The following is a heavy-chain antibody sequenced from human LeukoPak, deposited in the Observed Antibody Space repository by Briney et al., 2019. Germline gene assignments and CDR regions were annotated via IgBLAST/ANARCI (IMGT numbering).Heavy chain of an antibody. CDR3: ARDIGGGVATNK. D-gene: IGHD5-12*01. CDR1: GGSISSSSYY. J-gene: IGHJ4*02. V-gene: IGHV4-39*07. Sequence: SETLSLTCTVSGGSISSSSYYWGWIRQPPGKGLEWIGSIYYSGSTYYNPSLKSRVTISVDTSKNQFSLKLSSVTAADTAVYYCARDIGGGVATNKWGQGTLVTVSS. CDR2: IYYSGST.